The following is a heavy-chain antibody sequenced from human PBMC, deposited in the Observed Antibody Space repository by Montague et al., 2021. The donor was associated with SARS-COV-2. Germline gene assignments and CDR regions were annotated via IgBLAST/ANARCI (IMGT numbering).Heavy chain of an antibody. CDR3: AKSLIRFFDY. CDR1: GFIFSNYA. J-gene: IGHJ4*02. V-gene: IGHV3-23*03. Sequence: SLRLSCAASGFIFSNYAMSWVRQAPGKGLEWVSVIYSDGSGTHYADSVKGRFTISRDKVKNMVYLQMNGLRVEDTAVYYCAKSLIRFFDYWGQGTLVTVSS. D-gene: IGHD3-16*01. CDR2: IYSDGSGT.